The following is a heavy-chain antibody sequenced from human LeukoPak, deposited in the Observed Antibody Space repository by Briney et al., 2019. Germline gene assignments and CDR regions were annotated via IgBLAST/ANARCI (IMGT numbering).Heavy chain of an antibody. J-gene: IGHJ4*02. Sequence: GASLRLSCAASGFTFISYEMNWVRQAPGKGLEWVSYISSSGSTIYYADSVKGRFTISRDNARNSLYLQMNSLRAEDTAVYYCARGGRYYYGSGRLDYWGQGTLVTVSS. D-gene: IGHD3-10*01. CDR2: ISSSGSTI. CDR1: GFTFISYE. V-gene: IGHV3-48*03. CDR3: ARGGRYYYGSGRLDY.